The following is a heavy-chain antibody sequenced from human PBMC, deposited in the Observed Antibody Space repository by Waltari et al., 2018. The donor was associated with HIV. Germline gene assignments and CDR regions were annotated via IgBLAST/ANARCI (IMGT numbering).Heavy chain of an antibody. D-gene: IGHD6-13*01. Sequence: QLQLQESGPGLVKPSETLSLTCTVSGGSISSSSYYWGWIRQPPGKGLEWIGSIYYSGSTYYNPSLKSRVTISVDTSKNQFSLKLSSVTAADTAVYYCARRGTSSSWYGGWFDPWGQGTLVTVSS. CDR3: ARRGTSSSWYGGWFDP. J-gene: IGHJ5*02. CDR2: IYYSGST. CDR1: GGSISSSSYY. V-gene: IGHV4-39*01.